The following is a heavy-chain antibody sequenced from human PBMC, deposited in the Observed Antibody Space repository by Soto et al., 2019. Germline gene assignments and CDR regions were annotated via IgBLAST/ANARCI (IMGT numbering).Heavy chain of an antibody. J-gene: IGHJ4*02. Sequence: QVQLPESGPALVKPSQTLYLTCTVSGGSISSGDYYWSWLRQPPGKGMEGSGYIDYSGSTYYNPSLNGRVTMSVDTSKSQFSLKLSSVTAADTAVYYCGALGGYDRVNYFDYCGKVTLVTVSS. CDR2: IDYSGST. D-gene: IGHD5-12*01. V-gene: IGHV4-30-4*01. CDR3: GALGGYDRVNYFDY. CDR1: GGSISSGDYY.